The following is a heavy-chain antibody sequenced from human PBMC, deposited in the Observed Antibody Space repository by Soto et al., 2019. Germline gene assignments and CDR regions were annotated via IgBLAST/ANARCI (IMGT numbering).Heavy chain of an antibody. Sequence: QVQLQQWGAGPLKPSETLSLTCAVYGGSFSGYYWSWIRQPPGKGLEWIGEINHSGSTNYNPSLKSRVTISVDTSKNQFSLKLSSVTAADTAVYYCARGVDTAMVIYYYGMDVWGQGTTVTVSS. J-gene: IGHJ6*02. CDR2: INHSGST. D-gene: IGHD5-18*01. CDR1: GGSFSGYY. CDR3: ARGVDTAMVIYYYGMDV. V-gene: IGHV4-34*01.